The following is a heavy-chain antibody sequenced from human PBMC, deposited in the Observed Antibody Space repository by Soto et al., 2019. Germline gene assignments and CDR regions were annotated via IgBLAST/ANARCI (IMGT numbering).Heavy chain of an antibody. CDR2: IDSDGSST. CDR3: VRDDVGLGIDN. V-gene: IGHV3-74*01. Sequence: GGSLRLSCAASGFTFSSYWMHWVRQTPEKGLVWVSHIDSDGSSTTYADSVKGRFTISRDNAKNTLYLQMNSLRAEDTAVYYFVRDDVGLGIDNWGLGTLVTVSS. J-gene: IGHJ4*02. CDR1: GFTFSSYW. D-gene: IGHD1-26*01.